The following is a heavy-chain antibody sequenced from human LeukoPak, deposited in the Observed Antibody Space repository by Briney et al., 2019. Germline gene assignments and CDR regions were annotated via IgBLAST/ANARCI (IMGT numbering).Heavy chain of an antibody. CDR3: ARAGAQGDY. D-gene: IGHD1-26*01. J-gene: IGHJ4*02. V-gene: IGHV3-48*01. CDR2: IGISSSTI. CDR1: GFTFSSYS. Sequence: PGGSLRLSCAGSGFTFSSYSMNWVRQAPGKGLEWVSYIGISSSTIYYADSVKGRFTISRDNAKNSLYLQMNSLRAEDTAVYYCARAGAQGDYWGQGTLVTVSS.